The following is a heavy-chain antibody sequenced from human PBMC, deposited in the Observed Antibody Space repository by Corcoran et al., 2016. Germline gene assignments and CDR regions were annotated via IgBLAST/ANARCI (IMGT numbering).Heavy chain of an antibody. CDR2: IKSKTDGGTT. D-gene: IGHD4-4*01. CDR1: GFTFSNAW. V-gene: IGHV3-15*07. J-gene: IGHJ4*02. CDR3: TTQTTAWSPGTDY. Sequence: EVQLVESGGGLVKPGGSLRLSCAASGFTFSNAWMNWVRQAPGKGLEWVGRIKSKTDGGTTDYAAPVKGRFTISRDDSKNTLYLQMNSLKTEDTAVYYCTTQTTAWSPGTDYWGQGTLVTVSS.